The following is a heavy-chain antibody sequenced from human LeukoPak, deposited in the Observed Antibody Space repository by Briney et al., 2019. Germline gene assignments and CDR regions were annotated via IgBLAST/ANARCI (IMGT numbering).Heavy chain of an antibody. CDR1: GFTFSSYA. V-gene: IGHV3-23*01. Sequence: SGGSLRLSCAASGFTFSSYAMSWVRQAPGKGLEWVSAISGSGGSTYYADSVKGRFTISRDNSKNTLYLQMNSLRAEDTAVYYCARTPDYGYCLFDPWGQGTLVTVSS. CDR2: ISGSGGST. D-gene: IGHD4-17*01. J-gene: IGHJ5*02. CDR3: ARTPDYGYCLFDP.